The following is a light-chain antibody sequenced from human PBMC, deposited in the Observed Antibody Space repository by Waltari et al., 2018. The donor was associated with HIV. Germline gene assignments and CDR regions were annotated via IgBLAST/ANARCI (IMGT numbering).Light chain of an antibody. Sequence: SYELTQPPSVSVSPGQTARITCSGDALPKQFAYLYQQKAGQAPLMVIYKDDKRPSGSPDRVSGSMSGTTVTLIISGVQPEDEADYYCESADDSGDHWVFGGGTKLSVL. V-gene: IGLV3-25*03. CDR2: KDD. CDR1: ALPKQF. J-gene: IGLJ3*02. CDR3: ESADDSGDHWV.